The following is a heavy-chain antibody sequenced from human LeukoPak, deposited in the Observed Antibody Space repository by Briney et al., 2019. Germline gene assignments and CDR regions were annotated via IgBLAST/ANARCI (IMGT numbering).Heavy chain of an antibody. V-gene: IGHV3-15*01. J-gene: IGHJ5*02. CDR3: TTEDIVVVVGAYDP. CDR2: IKSKTDGGTT. D-gene: IGHD2-15*01. Sequence: GGSLRLSCAASGFTFSHVWMTWVRQAPGKGLEWVGRIKSKTDGGTTGYAAPVKGRFTISRDDSKNTLYLQMNSLKIEDAGVYYCTTEDIVVVVGAYDPWGQGTLVTVSS. CDR1: GFTFSHVW.